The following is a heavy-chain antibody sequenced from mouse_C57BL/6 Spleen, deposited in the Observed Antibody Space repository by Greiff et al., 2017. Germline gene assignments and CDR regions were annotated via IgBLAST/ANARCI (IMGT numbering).Heavy chain of an antibody. CDR3: ARDKGLGGFAY. CDR2: IIDGGSYT. CDR1: GFTFSSYA. V-gene: IGHV5-4*01. J-gene: IGHJ3*01. D-gene: IGHD3-3*01. Sequence: EVKLVESGGGLVKPGGSLKLSCAASGFTFSSYAMSWVRQTPERRLEWVATIIDGGSYTYYPDNVQGRFTISRANAKNNLYLQMSHLKSEDTAMYYCARDKGLGGFAYWGQGTLVTVSA.